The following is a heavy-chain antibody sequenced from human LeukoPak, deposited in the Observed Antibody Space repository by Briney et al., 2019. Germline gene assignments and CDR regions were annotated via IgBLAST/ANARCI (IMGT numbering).Heavy chain of an antibody. CDR2: MNPNSGNT. J-gene: IGHJ5*02. CDR3: ARAPGLRRWRPRSRKLGNWFDP. V-gene: IGHV1-8*03. D-gene: IGHD4-17*01. Sequence: GASVKVSCKASGYTFTSYDINWVRQATGQGLEWMGWMNPNSGNTGYAQKFQGRVTITRNTSISTAYMELSSLRSEDTAVYYCARAPGLRRWRPRSRKLGNWFDPWGQGTLVTVSS. CDR1: GYTFTSYD.